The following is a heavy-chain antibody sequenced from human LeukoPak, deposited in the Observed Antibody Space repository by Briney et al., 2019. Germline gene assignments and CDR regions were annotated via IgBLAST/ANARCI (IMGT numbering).Heavy chain of an antibody. Sequence: GGSLRLSCAASGFTFSNYAMSWVRQAPGKGLEWVSTISGSGGSTYYADSVKGRFTISRDNSKNTLYLQMNSLRAEDTAVYYCARDKYDILTGYYSDYWGQGTLVTVSS. J-gene: IGHJ4*02. CDR1: GFTFSNYA. V-gene: IGHV3-23*01. CDR3: ARDKYDILTGYYSDY. CDR2: ISGSGGST. D-gene: IGHD3-9*01.